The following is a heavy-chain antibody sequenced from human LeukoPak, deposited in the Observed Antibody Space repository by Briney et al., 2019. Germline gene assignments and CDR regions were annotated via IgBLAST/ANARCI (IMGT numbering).Heavy chain of an antibody. CDR2: ISGSGGST. J-gene: IGHJ4*02. V-gene: IGHV3-23*01. Sequence: GGSLRLSCAASGFTFSSYAMGWVRQAPGKGLEWVSAISGSGGSTYYADSVKGRFTISRDNSKNTLYLQMNSLRAEDTAVYYCAKAEEGDLSYYFDYWGQGTLVTVSS. CDR3: AKAEEGDLSYYFDY. CDR1: GFTFSSYA. D-gene: IGHD3-10*01.